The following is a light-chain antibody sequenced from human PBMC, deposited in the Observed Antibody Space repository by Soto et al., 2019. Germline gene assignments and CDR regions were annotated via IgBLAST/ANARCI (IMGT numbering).Light chain of an antibody. J-gene: IGLJ3*02. Sequence: QSALTQPASVSGSPGQSITISCTGTSSDVGGYNYVSWYQQHPGKAPKLMIYDVSNRPSGVSNRFSGSKSGNTASLTISGLQADDEADYYCQSYDSSLSGWVFGGGTKLTVL. V-gene: IGLV2-14*01. CDR3: QSYDSSLSGWV. CDR2: DVS. CDR1: SSDVGGYNY.